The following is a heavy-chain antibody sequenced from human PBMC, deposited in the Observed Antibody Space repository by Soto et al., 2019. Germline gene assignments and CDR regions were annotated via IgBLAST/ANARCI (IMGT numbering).Heavy chain of an antibody. J-gene: IGHJ4*02. Sequence: QPGGSLRLSCAASGLTFSSYWMNWVRQAPGKGLEWVANIKQDGTEKYYVDSVKGRFTISRDNAKNSLYLQMNSLRAEDTAVYYCATGDTYGYLLDYWGQVALVTISS. V-gene: IGHV3-7*01. CDR3: ATGDTYGYLLDY. D-gene: IGHD5-18*01. CDR1: GLTFSSYW. CDR2: IKQDGTEK.